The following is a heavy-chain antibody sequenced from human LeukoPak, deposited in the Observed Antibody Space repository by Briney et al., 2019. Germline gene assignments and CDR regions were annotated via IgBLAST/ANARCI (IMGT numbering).Heavy chain of an antibody. CDR1: GGSISSYY. Sequence: SETLSLTCTVSGGSISSYYWSWIRQPPGKGLEWIGYIYYSGSTNYNPSLKSRVTISVDTSKSQFSLKLSSVTAADTAVYYCARVQYSSSWGGAAPFDYWGQGTLVTVSS. CDR2: IYYSGST. J-gene: IGHJ4*02. V-gene: IGHV4-59*01. D-gene: IGHD6-13*01. CDR3: ARVQYSSSWGGAAPFDY.